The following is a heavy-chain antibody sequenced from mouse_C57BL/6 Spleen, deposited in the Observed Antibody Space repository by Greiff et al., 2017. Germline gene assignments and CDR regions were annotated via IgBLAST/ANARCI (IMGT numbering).Heavy chain of an antibody. V-gene: IGHV1-69*01. CDR2: IDPSDSYT. CDR1: GYTFTSYW. J-gene: IGHJ2*01. D-gene: IGHD2-3*01. CDR3: ARNVGYYYFDY. Sequence: QVQLQQPGAELVMPGASVKLSCKASGYTFTSYWMHWVKQTPGQGLEWIGEIDPSDSYTNYNQKFKGKSTLTVDKSSSTAYLQLSSLTSEDSAVYYCARNVGYYYFDYWGQGTTLTVSS.